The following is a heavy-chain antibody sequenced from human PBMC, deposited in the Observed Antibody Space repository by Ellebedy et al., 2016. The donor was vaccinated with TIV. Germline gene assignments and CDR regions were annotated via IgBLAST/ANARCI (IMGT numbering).Heavy chain of an antibody. Sequence: SETLSLXCAVYGGSFSGYYWSWIRQPPGKGLEWIGEINHSGSTNYNPSLKSRVTISVDTSKNQFSLKLSSVTAADTAVYYCARGSPGIAAFDPWGQGTLVTVSS. CDR1: GGSFSGYY. CDR2: INHSGST. D-gene: IGHD6-13*01. CDR3: ARGSPGIAAFDP. V-gene: IGHV4-34*01. J-gene: IGHJ5*02.